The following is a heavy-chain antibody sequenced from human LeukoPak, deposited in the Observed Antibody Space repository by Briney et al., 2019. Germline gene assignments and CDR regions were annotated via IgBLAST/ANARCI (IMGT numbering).Heavy chain of an antibody. CDR3: ARVNYGSATKEDY. D-gene: IGHD3-10*01. Sequence: SQTLSLTCTVSGGSISSGGYYWSWIRQHPGKGLEWIGYIYYSGSAYYNPSLKSRVTISVDTSENQFSLKLSSVTAADTAVYYCARVNYGSATKEDYWGQGTLVTISS. J-gene: IGHJ4*02. CDR2: IYYSGSA. V-gene: IGHV4-31*03. CDR1: GGSISSGGYY.